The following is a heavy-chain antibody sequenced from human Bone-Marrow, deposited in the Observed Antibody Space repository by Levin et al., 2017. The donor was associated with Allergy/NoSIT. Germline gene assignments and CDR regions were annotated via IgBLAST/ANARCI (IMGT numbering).Heavy chain of an antibody. CDR2: INAGNGNT. CDR1: GYTFTSYA. Sequence: ASVKVSCKASGYTFTSYAMHWVRQAPGQRLEWMGWINAGNGNTKYSQKFQGRVTITRDTSASTAYMELSSLRSEDTAVYYCARDPITMIVRYAKPMYYYYGMDVWGQGTTVTVSS. J-gene: IGHJ6*02. D-gene: IGHD3-22*01. V-gene: IGHV1-3*01. CDR3: ARDPITMIVRYAKPMYYYYGMDV.